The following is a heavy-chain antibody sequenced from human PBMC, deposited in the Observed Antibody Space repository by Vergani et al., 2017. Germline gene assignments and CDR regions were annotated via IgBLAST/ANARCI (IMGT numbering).Heavy chain of an antibody. V-gene: IGHV1-2*02. Sequence: QVQLVQSGAEVKKPGASVKVSCKASGYTFTGYYMHWVRQAPGQGLEWMGWINPNSGGTNYAQKFQGRVTMTRKTSISTAYMELSRLRSDDTAVYYCARVGVDGFGELLYSKFDYWGQGTLVTVSS. D-gene: IGHD3-10*01. CDR3: ARVGVDGFGELLYSKFDY. CDR2: INPNSGGT. J-gene: IGHJ4*02. CDR1: GYTFTGYY.